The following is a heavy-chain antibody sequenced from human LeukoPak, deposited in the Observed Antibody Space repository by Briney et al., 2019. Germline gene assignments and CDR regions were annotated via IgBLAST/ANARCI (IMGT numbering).Heavy chain of an antibody. CDR1: GFTFSNYW. V-gene: IGHV3-7*03. Sequence: AGGSLRLSCEASGFTFSNYWMSWVRQAPGKGLECVANIMGDGSEKDSLDSVKGRFTISRDNPKNSVYLQMNRLRAEDTAVYYCARDVNRGVFDIWGQGTMVTVSS. D-gene: IGHD3-10*01. CDR2: IMGDGSEK. CDR3: ARDVNRGVFDI. J-gene: IGHJ3*02.